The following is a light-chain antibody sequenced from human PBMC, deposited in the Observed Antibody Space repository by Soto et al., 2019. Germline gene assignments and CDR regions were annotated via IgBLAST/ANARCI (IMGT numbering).Light chain of an antibody. J-gene: IGKJ1*01. CDR2: RAS. V-gene: IGKV1-5*03. CDR1: QSVDNW. CDR3: QHYSAASPWT. Sequence: DIQMTQSPSTLPASVGDRVTITCRASQSVDNWLAWFQQKPGKAPKVLIHRASSLDSGVPSRFRGSGWGTGFTRSITSLQPDDFATYYCQHYSAASPWTFGQGTKVEIK.